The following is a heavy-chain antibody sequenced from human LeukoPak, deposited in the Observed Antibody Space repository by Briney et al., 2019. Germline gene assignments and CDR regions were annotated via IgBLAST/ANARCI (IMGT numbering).Heavy chain of an antibody. CDR1: GFTFSSYT. CDR2: ISSRGSYI. V-gene: IGHV3-21*01. Sequence: GGSLRLSCAASGFTFSSYTMNWVRQAPGKWLEWVSSISSRGSYIYYADSVKGRFTISRDNAKKSLYLQMNSLRAEDTAVYYCARDGHNSSAYYYPGWYFDLWGRGTLVTVSS. J-gene: IGHJ2*01. D-gene: IGHD3-22*01. CDR3: ARDGHNSSAYYYPGWYFDL.